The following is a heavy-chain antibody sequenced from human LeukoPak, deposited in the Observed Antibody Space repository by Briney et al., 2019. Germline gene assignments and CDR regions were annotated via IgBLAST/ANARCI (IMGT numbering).Heavy chain of an antibody. D-gene: IGHD3-22*01. J-gene: IGHJ6*02. V-gene: IGHV1-69*13. CDR1: GGTFSSYA. Sequence: ASVKVSCKASGGTFSSYAISWVRQAPGQGLEWMGGTIPIFGTANYAQKFQGRVTITADESTSTAYMELSSLRSEDTAVYYCARPDYYDSSGYYYPETYYYYGMDVWGQGTTVTVSS. CDR2: TIPIFGTA. CDR3: ARPDYYDSSGYYYPETYYYYGMDV.